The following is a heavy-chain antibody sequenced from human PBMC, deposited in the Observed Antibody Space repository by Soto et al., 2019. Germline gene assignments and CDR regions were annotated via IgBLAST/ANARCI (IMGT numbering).Heavy chain of an antibody. V-gene: IGHV4-34*01. Sequence: SETLSLTCXVXGGSFSGYYWSWIRQPPGKGLEWIGEINHSGSTNYNPSLKSRVTISVDTSKNQFSLKLSSVTAADTAVYYCARGRSCSGGSCKYLDYWGQGTLVTVSS. CDR1: GGSFSGYY. CDR3: ARGRSCSGGSCKYLDY. CDR2: INHSGST. J-gene: IGHJ4*02. D-gene: IGHD2-15*01.